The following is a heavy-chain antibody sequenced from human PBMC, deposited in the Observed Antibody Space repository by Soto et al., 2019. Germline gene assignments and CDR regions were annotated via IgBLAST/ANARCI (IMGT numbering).Heavy chain of an antibody. D-gene: IGHD3-22*01. Sequence: PGGSLRLSCAASGFTFSSYAMHWVRQAPGKGLEWVAVISYDGSNKYYADSVKGRFTISRDNSKNTLYLQMNSLRAEDTAVYYCARDDLRTMIVVVITGILDYWGQGPLVTVSS. J-gene: IGHJ4*02. CDR3: ARDDLRTMIVVVITGILDY. V-gene: IGHV3-30-3*01. CDR2: ISYDGSNK. CDR1: GFTFSSYA.